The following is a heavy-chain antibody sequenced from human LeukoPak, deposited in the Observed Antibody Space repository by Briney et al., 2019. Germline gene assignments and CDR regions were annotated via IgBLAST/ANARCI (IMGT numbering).Heavy chain of an antibody. CDR3: GRETDFGVVTN. D-gene: IGHD3-3*01. CDR2: TYYRSQQWYS. J-gene: IGHJ4*02. Sequence: SQTLSLTCAISGDSVSSNGAAWDWIRQSPSRGLEWLGRTYYRSQQWYSDYAPSVKGRITINADTSQNQFSLHLNSVTPEDTAVYYCGRETDFGVVTNLGQGTLVTVSS. CDR1: GDSVSSNGAA. V-gene: IGHV6-1*01.